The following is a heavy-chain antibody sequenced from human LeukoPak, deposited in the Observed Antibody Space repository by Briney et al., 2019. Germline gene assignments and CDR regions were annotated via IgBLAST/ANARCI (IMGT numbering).Heavy chain of an antibody. CDR3: ARDPDSTAVAGTPLNWFDP. Sequence: PGGSLRLSCAASGFTFSSYGMHWVRQAPGKGLEWVAFIRYDGSNKYYADSVKGRFTISRDNAKNSLYLQMNSLRAEDTAVYYCARDPDSTAVAGTPLNWFDPWGQGTLVTVSS. CDR1: GFTFSSYG. V-gene: IGHV3-30*02. J-gene: IGHJ5*02. CDR2: IRYDGSNK. D-gene: IGHD6-19*01.